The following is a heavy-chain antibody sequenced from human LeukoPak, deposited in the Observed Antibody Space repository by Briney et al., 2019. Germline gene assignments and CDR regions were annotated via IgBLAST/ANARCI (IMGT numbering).Heavy chain of an antibody. D-gene: IGHD2-2*01. V-gene: IGHV3-23*01. Sequence: GGSLRLSCAASGFTFSSYAMSWVRQAPGKGLEWVSAISGSGGSTYYADSVKGRFTISRDNSKITLYLQMNSLRAEDTAVYYCAKRIRRIRGYDCSSTSCYGHLDYWGQGTLVTVSS. J-gene: IGHJ4*02. CDR3: AKRIRRIRGYDCSSTSCYGHLDY. CDR2: ISGSGGST. CDR1: GFTFSSYA.